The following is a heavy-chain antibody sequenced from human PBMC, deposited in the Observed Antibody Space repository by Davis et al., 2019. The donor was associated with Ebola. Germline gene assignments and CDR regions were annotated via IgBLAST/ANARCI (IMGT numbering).Heavy chain of an antibody. CDR2: ISRSSYT. V-gene: IGHV3-21*01. Sequence: PGGSLRLSCGASGFTLSIYSMNWVRQAPGKGLEWLSSISRSSYTAYADSVKGRFTISRDSATNSLYLQLTSLRAEDTAVYFCARDKSTAARPGYYYGLDVWGQGTTVTVS. J-gene: IGHJ6*02. D-gene: IGHD6-6*01. CDR1: GFTLSIYS. CDR3: ARDKSTAARPGYYYGLDV.